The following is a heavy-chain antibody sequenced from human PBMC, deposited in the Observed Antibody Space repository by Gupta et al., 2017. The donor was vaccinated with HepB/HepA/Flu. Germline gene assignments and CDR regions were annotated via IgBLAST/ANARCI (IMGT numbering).Heavy chain of an antibody. CDR1: GFSLSTSGVC. V-gene: IGHV2-70*01. Sequence: QVTLRESGPALVKPTQTLTLNCTFSGFSLSTSGVCVSWIRPPTGKALEWLALIDWDDDKYYSTSLKTRLTISKDTSKIQVVLTMTNMDPVDTATYYCARIRGDSSGWYSEVPLDAFDIWGQGTMVTVSS. J-gene: IGHJ3*02. CDR3: ARIRGDSSGWYSEVPLDAFDI. D-gene: IGHD6-19*01. CDR2: IDWDDDK.